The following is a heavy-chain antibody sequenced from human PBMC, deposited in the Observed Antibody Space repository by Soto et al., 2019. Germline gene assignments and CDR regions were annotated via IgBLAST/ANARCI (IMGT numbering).Heavy chain of an antibody. CDR2: IFDSGST. Sequence: LTCTVSGGSIRSYYWTWIRQPPGKGLEWLVFIFDSGSTFYNPSLKSRVTISIHTSKSQFSLQLTSVTAADTAVYYCARGAADTAMVDSWGQASLVTVSS. CDR1: GGSIRSYY. J-gene: IGHJ4*02. D-gene: IGHD5-18*01. CDR3: ARGAADTAMVDS. V-gene: IGHV4-59*01.